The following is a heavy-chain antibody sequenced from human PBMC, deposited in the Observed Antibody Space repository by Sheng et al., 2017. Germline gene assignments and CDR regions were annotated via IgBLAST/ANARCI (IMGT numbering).Heavy chain of an antibody. CDR3: ARADRARETYSYFDY. D-gene: IGHD2-15*01. Sequence: QVTLRESGPALVKPTQTLTLTCTFSGFSLSTSGMCVNWIRQPPGKALEWLARIDWDDDKHYSISLKTRLTISKDTSKNQVVLTMTNMDPVDTATYYCARADRARETYSYFDYWGQGTVVTVSS. J-gene: IGHJ4*02. CDR2: IDWDDDK. CDR1: GFSLSTSGMC. V-gene: IGHV2-70*15.